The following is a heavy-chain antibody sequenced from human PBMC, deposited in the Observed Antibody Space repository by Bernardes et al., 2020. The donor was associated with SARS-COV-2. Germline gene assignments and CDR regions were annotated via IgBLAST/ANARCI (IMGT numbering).Heavy chain of an antibody. Sequence: GGSLRLSCAASGFTFSTYAMHWVRQAPGKGLEWLALISYDGSNKYYADSVKGRFTISRDNSKNTLYLQMNSLRAEDTAVNYCARDGGSYLDYWGQGTLVTVSS. CDR2: ISYDGSNK. D-gene: IGHD1-26*01. J-gene: IGHJ4*02. V-gene: IGHV3-30-3*01. CDR3: ARDGGSYLDY. CDR1: GFTFSTYA.